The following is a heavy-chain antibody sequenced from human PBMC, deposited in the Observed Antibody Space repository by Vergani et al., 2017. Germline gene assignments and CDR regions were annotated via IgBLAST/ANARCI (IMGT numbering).Heavy chain of an antibody. D-gene: IGHD1-26*01. V-gene: IGHV3-23*01. CDR2: ISGSGGST. Sequence: EVQLLESGGGLVQPGGSLRLSCAASGFTFSSYAMSWVRQAPGKGLEWVSAISGSGGSTYYADSVKGRFTISRDNSKNTLYLQMNSLRAEDTAVYYCAKTKGDSWGYQQKATYYFDYWGQGTLVTVSS. J-gene: IGHJ4*02. CDR3: AKTKGDSWGYQQKATYYFDY. CDR1: GFTFSSYA.